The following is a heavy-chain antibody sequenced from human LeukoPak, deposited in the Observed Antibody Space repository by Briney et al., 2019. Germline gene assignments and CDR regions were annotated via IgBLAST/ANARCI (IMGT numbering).Heavy chain of an antibody. Sequence: PGGSLRLSCAASGFTFSSYSMNWVRQGPGKGLEWVSSISSSSSYIYYADSVKGRFTISRDNAKNSLYLQMNSLRAEDTAVYYCATWTSAAPYCSSTSCPNYYYGMDVWGQGTTVTVSS. V-gene: IGHV3-21*01. J-gene: IGHJ6*02. CDR2: ISSSSSYI. D-gene: IGHD2-2*01. CDR3: ATWTSAAPYCSSTSCPNYYYGMDV. CDR1: GFTFSSYS.